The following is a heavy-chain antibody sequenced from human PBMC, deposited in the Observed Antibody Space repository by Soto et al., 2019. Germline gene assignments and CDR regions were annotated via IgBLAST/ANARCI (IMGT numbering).Heavy chain of an antibody. J-gene: IGHJ4*02. CDR2: IYPGDSDT. D-gene: IGHD1-26*01. Sequence: GESLKISRKGSGYSFASYWLAWVRQMPEKGLEWIGTIYPGDSDTKYSSAFRSHVTISADTSVSTAYLQWRSLEATDSAIYYCARYSGSYWHYLDFWGQGTLVTVSS. V-gene: IGHV5-51*01. CDR1: GYSFASYW. CDR3: ARYSGSYWHYLDF.